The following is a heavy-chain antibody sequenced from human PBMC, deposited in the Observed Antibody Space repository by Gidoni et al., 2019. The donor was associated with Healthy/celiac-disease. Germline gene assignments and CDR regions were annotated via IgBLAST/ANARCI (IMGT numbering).Heavy chain of an antibody. V-gene: IGHV1-8*01. CDR1: FTSYD. J-gene: IGHJ4*02. Sequence: FTSYDINWVRQATGQGLEWMGWMNPNSGNTGYAQKFQGRDTMTRNTSISIAYMELSSLRSEDTAVYYCGKGKRGVGATGRDFDYWGQGTLVTVSS. CDR3: GKGKRGVGATGRDFDY. CDR2: MNPNSGNT. D-gene: IGHD1-26*01.